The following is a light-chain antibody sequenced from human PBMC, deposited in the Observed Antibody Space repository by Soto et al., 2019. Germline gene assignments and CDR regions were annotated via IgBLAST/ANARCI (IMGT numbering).Light chain of an antibody. V-gene: IGLV2-14*01. CDR3: SSYTSSSTVV. CDR2: DVS. J-gene: IGLJ2*01. CDR1: SSDVGRYNY. Sequence: QSALTQPASVSGSPGQSITISCTGTSSDVGRYNYVSWCQQHPGKAPKLIIYDVSNRPSGVSNRFSGSKSGNTASLTISGRQAEDEADYYCSSYTSSSTVVFGGGTKVTVL.